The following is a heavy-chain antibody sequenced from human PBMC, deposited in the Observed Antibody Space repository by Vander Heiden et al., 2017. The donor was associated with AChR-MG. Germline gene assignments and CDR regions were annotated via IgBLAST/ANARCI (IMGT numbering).Heavy chain of an antibody. Sequence: EVQLVESGGGLVQPGGSVKLSCAASGFTFRCVAMHWVRQGSGKGLEWVGRIRSKANSYATAYAASVKGRFTISRDDSKNTAYLQMNSLKTEDTAVYYCTRRYGSGSYYDWGQGTLVTVSS. J-gene: IGHJ4*02. V-gene: IGHV3-73*02. CDR3: TRRYGSGSYYD. CDR2: IRSKANSYAT. CDR1: GFTFRCVA. D-gene: IGHD3-10*01.